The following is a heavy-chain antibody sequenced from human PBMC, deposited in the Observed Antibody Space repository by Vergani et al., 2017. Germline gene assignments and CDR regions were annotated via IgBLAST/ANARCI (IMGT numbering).Heavy chain of an antibody. CDR2: ISWDGGST. Sequence: EVQLVESGGVVVQPGGSLRLSCAASGFTFDDYTMHWVRQAPGKGLEWVSLISWDGGSTYYADSVKGRFTISRDNSKNSLYLQMNSLRTEDTALYYCAKDISGGTEYYYYYYGMDVWGQGTTVTVS. J-gene: IGHJ6*02. V-gene: IGHV3-43*01. CDR3: AKDISGGTEYYYYYYGMDV. D-gene: IGHD6-19*01. CDR1: GFTFDDYT.